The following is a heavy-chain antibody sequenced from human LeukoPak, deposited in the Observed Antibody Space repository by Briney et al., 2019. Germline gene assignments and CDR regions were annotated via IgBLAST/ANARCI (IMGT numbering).Heavy chain of an antibody. D-gene: IGHD5-18*01. CDR2: INHSGST. CDR3: ARGRTQLWSHSFDY. CDR1: GGSFSGYY. J-gene: IGHJ4*02. V-gene: IGHV4-34*01. Sequence: SETLSLTCAVYGGSFSGYYWSWIRQPPGKGLEWIGEINHSGSTNYNPSLKSRVTISVDTSKNQFSLKLSSVTAADTAVYYCARGRTQLWSHSFDYWGQGTLVTVSS.